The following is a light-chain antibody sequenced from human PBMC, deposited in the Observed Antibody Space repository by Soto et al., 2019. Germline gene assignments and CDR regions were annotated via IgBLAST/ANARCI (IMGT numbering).Light chain of an antibody. Sequence: EIVLTHSPATLSLSPCERATLSFRASQSVSSYLAWYQQKPGQAPRLLIYDASNRATGIPARFSGSGSGTEFTLTISSLQSEDFAIYYCQRQSNWPRTFGQGTKVDNK. CDR2: DAS. V-gene: IGKV3-11*01. CDR1: QSVSSY. J-gene: IGKJ1*01. CDR3: QRQSNWPRT.